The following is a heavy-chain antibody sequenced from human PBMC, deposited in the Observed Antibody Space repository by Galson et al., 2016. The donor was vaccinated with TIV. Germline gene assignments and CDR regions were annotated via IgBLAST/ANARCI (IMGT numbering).Heavy chain of an antibody. CDR1: GYNFTSHT. CDR3: ARDRLGAKRAFDI. CDR2: INVGNGNT. Sequence: SVKVSCKASGYNFTSHTMHWVRQAPGQRLEWMGWINVGNGNTKYVQKFKGRVTITSDTSARIAYMGLSTLTSEDTAMYYCARDRLGAKRAFDIWGQGTLVTVSS. D-gene: IGHD3-16*01. J-gene: IGHJ3*02. V-gene: IGHV1-3*01.